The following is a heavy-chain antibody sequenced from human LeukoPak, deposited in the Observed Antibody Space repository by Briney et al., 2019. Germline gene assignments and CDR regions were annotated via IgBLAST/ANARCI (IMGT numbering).Heavy chain of an antibody. J-gene: IGHJ4*02. CDR3: AKDGGLWVSAHWGDS. V-gene: IGHV3-53*01. CDR2: IYRGGNT. Sequence: PGGSLRLSCAASGFTVSGHPMSWVRQAPGKGLEWVSVIYRGGNTYYADSVKGRFTVSRDNSKNTLSLQMNSLRAEDTAVYYCAKDGGLWVSAHWGDSWGRGTLVTVSS. D-gene: IGHD7-27*01. CDR1: GFTVSGHP.